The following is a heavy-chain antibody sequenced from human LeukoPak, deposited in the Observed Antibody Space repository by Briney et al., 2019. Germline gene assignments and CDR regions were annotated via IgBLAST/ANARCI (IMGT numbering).Heavy chain of an antibody. CDR3: ARGPREIYYYYYGIDV. CDR1: GFTFSSYA. CDR2: VSYDGSNT. V-gene: IGHV3-30*04. J-gene: IGHJ6*02. Sequence: QPGRSLRLSCAASGFTFSSYAMHWVRQAPGKGLEWVALVSYDGSNTYYVDSVRGRFTISRDNPNNTLYLQMNSLRTEDTAVYYCARGPREIYYYYYGIDVWGQGTTVTVSS.